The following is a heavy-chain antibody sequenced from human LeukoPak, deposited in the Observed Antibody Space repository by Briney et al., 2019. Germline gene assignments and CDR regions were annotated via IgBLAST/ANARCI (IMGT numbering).Heavy chain of an antibody. CDR1: GGSISSYY. D-gene: IGHD3-10*01. J-gene: IGHJ6*03. CDR3: ARAYGSESYYYYYYMDV. V-gene: IGHV4-59*01. CDR2: IYYSGST. Sequence: MTSETLSLTCTVSGGSISSYYWSWIRQPPGKGPEWIGYIYYSGSTNYNPSLKSRVTISVDTSKNQFSLKLSSVTAADTAVYYCARAYGSESYYYYYYMDVWGKGTTVTISS.